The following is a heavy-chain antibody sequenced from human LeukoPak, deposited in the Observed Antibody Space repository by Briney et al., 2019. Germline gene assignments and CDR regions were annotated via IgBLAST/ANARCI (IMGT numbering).Heavy chain of an antibody. V-gene: IGHV3-23*01. CDR3: ARDSSMLRGPLVIYYLDF. J-gene: IGHJ4*02. CDR1: GFTFSSYG. D-gene: IGHD3-16*01. Sequence: GGSLRLSCAASGFTFSSYGMHWVRQAPGKGLEWVATITGRGDATYYADSVKGRFTISRDNSKNTLYLQMDSLRADDTAVYYCARDSSMLRGPLVIYYLDFWGQGSLVTVSS. CDR2: ITGRGDAT.